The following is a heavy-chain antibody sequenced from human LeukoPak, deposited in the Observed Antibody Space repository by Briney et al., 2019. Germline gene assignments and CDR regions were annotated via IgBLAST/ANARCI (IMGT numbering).Heavy chain of an antibody. CDR2: ISSSGSTI. V-gene: IGHV3-48*04. CDR3: ARDADSIAAAVNWYFDP. J-gene: IGHJ2*01. Sequence: GGSLRLSCAASGFTFSSYAMSWVRQAPGKGLEWVSAISSSGSTIYYADSVKGRFTISRDNAKNSLYLQMNSLRAEDTAVYYCARDADSIAAAVNWYFDPWGRGTLVTVSS. D-gene: IGHD6-13*01. CDR1: GFTFSSYA.